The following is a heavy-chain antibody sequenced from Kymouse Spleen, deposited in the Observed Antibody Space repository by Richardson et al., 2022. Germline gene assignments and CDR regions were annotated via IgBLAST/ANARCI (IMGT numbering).Heavy chain of an antibody. D-gene: IGHD3-10*01. CDR3: ARDWITMVRGVTDYYYYGMDV. CDR2: IWYDGSNK. J-gene: IGHJ6*02. V-gene: IGHV3-33*01. Sequence: QVQLVESGGGVVQPGRSLRLSCAASGFTFSSYGMHWVRQAPGKGLEWVAVIWYDGSNKYYADSVKGRFTISRDNSKNTLYLQMNSLRAEDTAVYYCARDWITMVRGVTDYYYYGMDVWGQGTTVTVSS. CDR1: GFTFSSYG.